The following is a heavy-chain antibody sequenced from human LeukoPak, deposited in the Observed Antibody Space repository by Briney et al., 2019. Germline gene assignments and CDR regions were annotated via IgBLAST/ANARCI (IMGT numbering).Heavy chain of an antibody. CDR1: GFTFSSYS. CDR3: ASDYDILTGYYRGVDY. Sequence: PGGSLRLSCAASGFTFSSYSMNWVRQAPGKGLEWVSSISSSSSYIYYADSVKGRFTISRDNAKNSLYLQMNSLRAEDTAVYYCASDYDILTGYYRGVDYWGQGTLVTVSS. J-gene: IGHJ4*02. CDR2: ISSSSSYI. D-gene: IGHD3-9*01. V-gene: IGHV3-21*01.